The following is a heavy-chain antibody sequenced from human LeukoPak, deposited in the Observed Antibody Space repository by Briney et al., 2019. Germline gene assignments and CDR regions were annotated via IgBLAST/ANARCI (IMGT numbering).Heavy chain of an antibody. Sequence: GGSLRLSCAASGFTFSSYAMHWVRQAPGKGLEWVAVISYDGSNKYYADSVKGRFTISRDNSKNTLYLQTNSLRAEDTAVYYCARDYLDRVVVPAAYSSSSGGGDYWGQGTLVTVSS. D-gene: IGHD2-2*01. V-gene: IGHV3-30-3*01. CDR3: ARDYLDRVVVPAAYSSSSGGGDY. CDR2: ISYDGSNK. J-gene: IGHJ4*02. CDR1: GFTFSSYA.